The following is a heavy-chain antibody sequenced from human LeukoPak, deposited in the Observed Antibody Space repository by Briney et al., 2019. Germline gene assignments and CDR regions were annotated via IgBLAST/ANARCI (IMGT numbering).Heavy chain of an antibody. CDR1: GGSISSSSYY. Sequence: SETLSLTCTVSGGSISSSSYYWGWIRQPPGKGLEWIGSIYYSGSTYYNPSLKSRVTISVDTSKNQFSLELSSVTAADTAVYYCARDSVTGSHYGLDYWGQGNLVTVSS. D-gene: IGHD4-11*01. CDR2: IYYSGST. CDR3: ARDSVTGSHYGLDY. V-gene: IGHV4-39*02. J-gene: IGHJ4*02.